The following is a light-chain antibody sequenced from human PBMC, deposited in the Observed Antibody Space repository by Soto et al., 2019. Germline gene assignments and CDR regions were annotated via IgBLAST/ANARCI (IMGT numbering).Light chain of an antibody. Sequence: QSVLTQPHSASGSPGQSVTISCTGTSSDVGRYNFVSWYQQHPGKAPKLMIYEVTKRPSGVPDRFSGSKSGNTASLTVSGLQADDEADYYCASYAGSITLFGGGTKLTVL. CDR2: EVT. CDR1: SSDVGRYNF. J-gene: IGLJ3*02. CDR3: ASYAGSITL. V-gene: IGLV2-8*01.